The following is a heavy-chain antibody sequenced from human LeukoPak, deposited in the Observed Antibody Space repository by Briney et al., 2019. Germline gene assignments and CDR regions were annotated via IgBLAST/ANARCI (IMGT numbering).Heavy chain of an antibody. Sequence: GGSLRLSCAASGFTFSSYGMHWVRQAPGKGLEWVAFIRYDGSNKYYADSVKGRFTISRDNSKNTLYLQMNSLRAEDTAVYYCAKDAGIYYSSPYYFDYWGQGTLVTVSS. V-gene: IGHV3-30*02. J-gene: IGHJ4*02. CDR1: GFTFSSYG. CDR3: AKDAGIYYSSPYYFDY. CDR2: IRYDGSNK. D-gene: IGHD3-10*01.